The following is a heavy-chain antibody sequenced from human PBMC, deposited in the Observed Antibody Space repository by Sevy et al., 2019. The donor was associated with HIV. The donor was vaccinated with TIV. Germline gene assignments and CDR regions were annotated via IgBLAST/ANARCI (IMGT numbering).Heavy chain of an antibody. CDR1: GYTFTSYG. V-gene: IGHV1-18*01. D-gene: IGHD3-9*01. CDR2: ISAYNGNT. Sequence: ASVKVSCKASGYTFTSYGISWVRQAPGQGLEWMGWISAYNGNTNYAQKLQGRVTMTKDTSRSTAYMELRSLRTDDTAMYYCARDFRLRYFDWSLYYYYGMDVWGQGTTVTVSS. CDR3: ARDFRLRYFDWSLYYYYGMDV. J-gene: IGHJ6*02.